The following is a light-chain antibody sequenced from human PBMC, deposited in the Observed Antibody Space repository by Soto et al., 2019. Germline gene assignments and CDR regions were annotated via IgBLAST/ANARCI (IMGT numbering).Light chain of an antibody. CDR1: FSDVGGYDY. CDR2: EVT. Sequence: QSALTQPASVSGSPGQSIAISCTGTFSDVGGYDYVSWYQQHPDKAPKLMIYEVTKRPSGVSNRFPGSKSGNTASLTISGLQPEDEADYYCSSHTSGSTRVFGSGTKLTVL. CDR3: SSHTSGSTRV. J-gene: IGLJ1*01. V-gene: IGLV2-14*01.